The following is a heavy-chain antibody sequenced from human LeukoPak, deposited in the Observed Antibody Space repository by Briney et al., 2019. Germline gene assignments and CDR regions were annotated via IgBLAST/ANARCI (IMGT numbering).Heavy chain of an antibody. V-gene: IGHV4-39*01. Sequence: SETLSLTCTVSGGSISSSSYYWGWIRQPPGKGLEWIGSIYYSGSTYYNPSLKSRVPISVDTSKNQFSLKLSSVTAADTAVYYCARRIYSGYEHFDYWGQGTLVTVSS. CDR2: IYYSGST. CDR3: ARRIYSGYEHFDY. CDR1: GGSISSSSYY. J-gene: IGHJ4*02. D-gene: IGHD5-12*01.